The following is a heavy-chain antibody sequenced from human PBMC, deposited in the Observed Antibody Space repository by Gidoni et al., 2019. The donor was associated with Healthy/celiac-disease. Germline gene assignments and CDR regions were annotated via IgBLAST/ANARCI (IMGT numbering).Heavy chain of an antibody. Sequence: EVPLLESGGGLVQPGGSLRLSRAASGFTFSSYAMSWVRQAPGKGLEWVSAISGSGGSTYYADSVKGRFTISRDNSKNTLYLQMNSLRAEDTAVYYCAKDGGYSYGNTFDYWGQGTLVTVSS. J-gene: IGHJ4*02. CDR2: ISGSGGST. CDR1: GFTFSSYA. V-gene: IGHV3-23*01. CDR3: AKDGGYSYGNTFDY. D-gene: IGHD5-18*01.